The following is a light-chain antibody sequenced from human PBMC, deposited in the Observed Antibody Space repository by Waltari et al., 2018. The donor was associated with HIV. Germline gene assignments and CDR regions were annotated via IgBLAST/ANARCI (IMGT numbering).Light chain of an antibody. J-gene: IGLJ1*01. CDR2: GNS. V-gene: IGLV1-40*01. CDR1: SSNIGAGYD. CDR3: QSYDSSLSAPYV. Sequence: QSVLTQPPSVSGAPGQRVTISCTGSSSNIGAGYDVHWYQQLPGPAPKLLIYGNSNRPSGVPDRFSGSKSGTSASLAITGLQAEDEADYYCQSYDSSLSAPYVFGTGTKVTVL.